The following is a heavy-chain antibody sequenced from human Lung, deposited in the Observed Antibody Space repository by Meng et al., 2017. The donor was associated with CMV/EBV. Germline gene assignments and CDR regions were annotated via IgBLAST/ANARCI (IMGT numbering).Heavy chain of an antibody. CDR2: INEDGSET. CDR3: ARDPRGDGGVTFDY. J-gene: IGHJ4*02. V-gene: IGHV3-7*01. CDR1: GFNFNNYW. D-gene: IGHD5-24*01. Sequence: GGSLRLSXVGPGFNFNNYWMNWVRQAPGKGLEWVANINEDGSETYYLDSVKGRFTISRDNAKNSLFLQMNSLRADDTAVYYCARDPRGDGGVTFDYWGQGILVTVSS.